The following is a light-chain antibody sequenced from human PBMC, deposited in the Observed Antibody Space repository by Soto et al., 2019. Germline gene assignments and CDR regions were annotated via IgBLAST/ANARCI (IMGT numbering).Light chain of an antibody. J-gene: IGLJ1*01. CDR2: SDN. Sequence: QSVLTQPPSVSGAPGQRVTISCTGSSSNIGAGYDVHWYQQLPGTVPKLLIYSDNNRPSGVPDRFSGSKSGASASLAITGLQAEDEADYYCQSYDRSLGGSHVFGSGTKVTVL. CDR1: SSNIGAGYD. V-gene: IGLV1-40*01. CDR3: QSYDRSLGGSHV.